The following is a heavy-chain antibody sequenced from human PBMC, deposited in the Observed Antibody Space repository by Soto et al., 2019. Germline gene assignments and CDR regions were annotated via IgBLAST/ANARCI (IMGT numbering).Heavy chain of an antibody. V-gene: IGHV1-18*01. D-gene: IGHD5-18*01. CDR2: ISAYNGNT. CDR1: GYTFTSYG. CDR3: ARDGDSYGYSNYYYGMDV. Sequence: XSVKVSCKASGYTFTSYGISWVRQAPGQGLEWMGWISAYNGNTNYAQKLQGRVTMTTDTSTSTAYMELRSLRSDDTAVYYCARDGDSYGYSNYYYGMDVWGQGTTVTVSS. J-gene: IGHJ6*02.